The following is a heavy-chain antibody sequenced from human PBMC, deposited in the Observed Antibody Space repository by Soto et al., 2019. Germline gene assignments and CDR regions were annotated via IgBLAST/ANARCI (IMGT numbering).Heavy chain of an antibody. CDR3: ARERYSYALDY. CDR2: IYHSGRT. D-gene: IGHD5-18*01. Sequence: SETQTPTSAVSPRSISSSNWWSWVRQPPRKGLEWIGEIYHSGRTNDNPPIKSRVTISVDKSKNHFSLKMSSVTAAETAVYYCARERYSYALDYWGQGTLVTVS. CDR1: PRSISSSNW. J-gene: IGHJ4*02. V-gene: IGHV4-4*02.